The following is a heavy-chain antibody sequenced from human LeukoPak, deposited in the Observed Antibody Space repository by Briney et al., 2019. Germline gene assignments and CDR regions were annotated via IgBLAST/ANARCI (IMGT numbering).Heavy chain of an antibody. CDR3: ARGSENYYGSGRPPLD. Sequence: GASVKVSCTTSGGTFSSYAINWVRQAPGQGLEWMGGIIPIFGTANYAQKFQGRVTITADKSTSTAYMELSSLRSEDTAVYYCARGSENYYGSGRPPLDWGQGTLVTVSS. CDR1: GGTFSSYA. D-gene: IGHD3-10*01. J-gene: IGHJ4*02. V-gene: IGHV1-69*06. CDR2: IIPIFGTA.